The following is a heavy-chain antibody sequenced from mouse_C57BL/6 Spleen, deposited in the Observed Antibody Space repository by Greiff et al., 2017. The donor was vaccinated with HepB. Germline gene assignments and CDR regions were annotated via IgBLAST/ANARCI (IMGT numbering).Heavy chain of an antibody. V-gene: IGHV1-19*01. Sequence: VQLQQSGPVLVKPGASVKMSCKASGYTFTDYYMNWVKQSHGKSLECIGVINPYNGGTSSNQKFKGKATLTVDKSSSTAYMELNSLTSEDSAVYYCARDPLYDGNYEGYFDVWGTGTTVTVSS. CDR1: GYTFTDYY. D-gene: IGHD2-1*01. CDR3: ARDPLYDGNYEGYFDV. CDR2: INPYNGGT. J-gene: IGHJ1*03.